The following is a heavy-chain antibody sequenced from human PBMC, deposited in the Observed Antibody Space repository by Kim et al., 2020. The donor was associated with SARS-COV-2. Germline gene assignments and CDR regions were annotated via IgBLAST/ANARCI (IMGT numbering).Heavy chain of an antibody. CDR1: GGSISSNSYY. V-gene: IGHV4-39*07. D-gene: IGHD6-19*01. J-gene: IGHJ4*02. Sequence: SETLSLTCTVSGGSISSNSYYWGCIRQPPGKGLEWIASIYYSGGTYYNPSLKSRVTLSVDSSKNQFSLKLSSVTAAATAMYYCAKGLGSGWCADPYYFDYRGQVTLVAVSS. CDR3: AKGLGSGWCADPYYFDY. CDR2: IYYSGGT.